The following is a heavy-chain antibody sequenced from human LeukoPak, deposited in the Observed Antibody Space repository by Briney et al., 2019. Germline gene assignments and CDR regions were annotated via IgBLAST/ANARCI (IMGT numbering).Heavy chain of an antibody. Sequence: SETLSLTCTVSGGSISSYYWSWIRQPPGKGLEWIGYIYYSGSTNYNPSLKSRVTISVDTSKNQFSLKLGSVTAADTAVYYCARDTYYYGSGSHPLFDPWGQGTLVTVSS. D-gene: IGHD3-10*01. CDR1: GGSISSYY. J-gene: IGHJ5*02. CDR3: ARDTYYYGSGSHPLFDP. CDR2: IYYSGST. V-gene: IGHV4-59*01.